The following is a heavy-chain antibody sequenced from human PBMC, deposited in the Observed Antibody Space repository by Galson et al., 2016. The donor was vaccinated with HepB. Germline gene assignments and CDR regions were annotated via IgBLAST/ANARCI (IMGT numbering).Heavy chain of an antibody. J-gene: IGHJ4*02. CDR1: GFTFSDSG. CDR2: ISSGGGTK. D-gene: IGHD6-19*01. V-gene: IGHV3-30*18. Sequence: SLRLSCAASGFTFSDSGMHWVRQAPGKGLEWVAVISSGGGTKYYADSVKGRFTISRDNSRNTVFLQTDALSPEDTAVYYCAKGGAWGGWYYAYWGQGTLVTVSS. CDR3: AKGGAWGGWYYAY.